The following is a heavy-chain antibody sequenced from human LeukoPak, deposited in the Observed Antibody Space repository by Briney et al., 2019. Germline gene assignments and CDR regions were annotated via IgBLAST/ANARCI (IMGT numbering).Heavy chain of an antibody. D-gene: IGHD2-15*01. V-gene: IGHV4-38-2*02. J-gene: IGHJ4*02. CDR2: IYHSGST. CDR1: GYYISSGYF. CDR3: ARAFLVGYSPEEYFFDY. Sequence: SETLSLTCTVSGYYISSGYFWGWIRQPPGKGLEWVGSIYHSGSTNYTPSLKSRVTISVDKSMNPFSLKLNSVTAADTAVYYCARAFLVGYSPEEYFFDYWGQGTLVTVSS.